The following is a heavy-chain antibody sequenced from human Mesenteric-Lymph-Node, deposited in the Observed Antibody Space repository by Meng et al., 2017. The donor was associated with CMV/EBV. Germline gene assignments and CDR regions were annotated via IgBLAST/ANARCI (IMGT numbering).Heavy chain of an antibody. Sequence: GGSLRLSCAASGFTFSSYAMHWVRQAPGKGLEWVAVISYDGSNKYYADSVKGRFTISRDNSKNTLYLQMNSLRAEDTAVYYCARDSFRVAARRDYYYYYGMDVWGQGTTVTVSS. J-gene: IGHJ6*02. CDR1: GFTFSSYA. D-gene: IGHD6-6*01. V-gene: IGHV3-30-3*01. CDR2: ISYDGSNK. CDR3: ARDSFRVAARRDYYYYYGMDV.